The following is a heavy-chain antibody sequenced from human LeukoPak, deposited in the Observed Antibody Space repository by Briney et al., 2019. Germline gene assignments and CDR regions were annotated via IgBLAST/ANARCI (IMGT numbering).Heavy chain of an antibody. V-gene: IGHV3-23*01. CDR1: GFTFSSYA. CDR3: ARDQIIVVVPSLDY. D-gene: IGHD2-2*01. Sequence: GGSLRLSCAAPGFTFSSYAMSWVRQAPGKGLEWVSAISGSGGSTYYADSVKGRFTISRDNSKNTLYLQMNSLRAEDTAVYYCARDQIIVVVPSLDYWGQGTLVTVSS. CDR2: ISGSGGST. J-gene: IGHJ4*02.